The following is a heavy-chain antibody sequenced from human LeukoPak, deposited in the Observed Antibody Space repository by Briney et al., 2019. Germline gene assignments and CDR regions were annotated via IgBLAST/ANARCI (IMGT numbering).Heavy chain of an antibody. CDR2: INHSGST. D-gene: IGHD3-3*01. J-gene: IGHJ4*02. Sequence: PSETLSLTCALYGGSLSGYYWSWIRPPPRKGLGCIGEINHSGSTNYNPPLTSRVTISVDTSKNQFSRKLSSVTAADTAVYYCARASNPTYYDFWSGYYGYWGQGTLVTVSS. V-gene: IGHV4-34*01. CDR1: GGSLSGYY. CDR3: ARASNPTYYDFWSGYYGY.